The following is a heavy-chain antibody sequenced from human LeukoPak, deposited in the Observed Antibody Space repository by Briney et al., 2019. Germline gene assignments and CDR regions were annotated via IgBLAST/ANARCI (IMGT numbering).Heavy chain of an antibody. CDR2: ISSSSSYI. V-gene: IGHV3-21*01. CDR3: AREKIGLGGDAFDI. Sequence: PGGSLRLSCEASGFTFSSYDMHWVRQAPGKGLEWVSSISSSSSYIYYADSVKGRFTISRDNAKNSLYLQMNSLRAEDTAVYYCAREKIGLGGDAFDIWGQGTMVTVSS. D-gene: IGHD3-10*01. J-gene: IGHJ3*02. CDR1: GFTFSSYD.